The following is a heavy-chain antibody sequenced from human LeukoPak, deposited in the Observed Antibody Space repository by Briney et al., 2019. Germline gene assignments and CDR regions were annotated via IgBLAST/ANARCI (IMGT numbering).Heavy chain of an antibody. Sequence: GGSLRLSCAASGFTFSKYAMGWVRQAPGKGLEWVSAITGGGGSSFYADSVKGRFTISRDNSKNTLYLQMNSLSAEDTAVYYCAKADCDSSTYNLSPKYYFDYWGQGTLVTVSS. CDR2: ITGGGGSS. V-gene: IGHV3-23*01. J-gene: IGHJ4*02. D-gene: IGHD3-22*01. CDR1: GFTFSKYA. CDR3: AKADCDSSTYNLSPKYYFDY.